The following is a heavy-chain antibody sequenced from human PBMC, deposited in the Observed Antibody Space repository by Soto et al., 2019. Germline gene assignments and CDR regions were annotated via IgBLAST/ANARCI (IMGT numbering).Heavy chain of an antibody. Sequence: QVQLQESGPGLVKPSETLSLACTVSGGSISSYYWSWIRQHPGKGLEWIGYIYYSGSTNYNPSLKSRVTISVDTSKNQFSLKLSSVTAADTAVYYCARDYGDYVNWFDPWGQGTLVTVSS. D-gene: IGHD4-17*01. V-gene: IGHV4-59*01. J-gene: IGHJ5*02. CDR1: GGSISSYY. CDR2: IYYSGST. CDR3: ARDYGDYVNWFDP.